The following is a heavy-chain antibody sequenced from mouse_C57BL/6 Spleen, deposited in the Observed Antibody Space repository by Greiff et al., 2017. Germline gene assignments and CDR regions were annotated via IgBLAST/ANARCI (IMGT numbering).Heavy chain of an antibody. J-gene: IGHJ2*01. Sequence: EVKLMESEGGLVQPGSSMKLSCTASGFTFSDYYMAWVRQVPEKGLEWVANINYDGSSTYYLDSLKSRFIISRDNAKNILYLQMSSLQSEDTATYYCAREGGGTLYFDYWGQGTTLTVSS. CDR3: AREGGGTLYFDY. D-gene: IGHD4-1*01. V-gene: IGHV5-16*01. CDR1: GFTFSDYY. CDR2: INYDGSST.